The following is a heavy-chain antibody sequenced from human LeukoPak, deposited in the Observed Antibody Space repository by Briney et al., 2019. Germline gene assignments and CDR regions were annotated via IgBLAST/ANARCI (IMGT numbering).Heavy chain of an antibody. J-gene: IGHJ5*02. CDR2: INQGGSES. D-gene: IGHD1-26*01. V-gene: IGHV3-7*03. CDR3: AKGSSGSYFYNWFDP. CDR1: GFTFSTFW. Sequence: GGSLRLSCAASGFTFSTFWMTWVRQAPGKGLEWVANINQGGSESYYVDSVKGRFTISRDNAKNSLYLQMNSLRAEDMALYYCAKGSSGSYFYNWFDPWGQGTLVTVSS.